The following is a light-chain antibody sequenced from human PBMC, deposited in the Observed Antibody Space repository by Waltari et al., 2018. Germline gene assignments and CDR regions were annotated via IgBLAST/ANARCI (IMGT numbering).Light chain of an antibody. CDR2: GES. Sequence: ALTQSPGTMSLSPGEIATLSCRARQRAASIYLAWYQQKPGQAPRLLIYGESNRATGIPDRFSGSGSGKDFTLTISRLEPEDFAVYYCQQYGDSPLYTFGRGTKLEIK. V-gene: IGKV3-20*01. CDR3: QQYGDSPLYT. CDR1: QRAASIY. J-gene: IGKJ2*01.